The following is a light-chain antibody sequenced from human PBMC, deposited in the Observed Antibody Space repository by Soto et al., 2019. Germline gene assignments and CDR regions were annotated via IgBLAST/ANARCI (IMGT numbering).Light chain of an antibody. Sequence: QSVLTQPPSVSGAPGQRVTISCTGSSSNIRAGYDVHWYQQLPGTAPKLLIYGNNNRPSGVPDRFSGSKSGTSASLAITGLQAEDEADYYCQSYDSSLSGYVVFGGGTKVTVL. CDR3: QSYDSSLSGYVV. J-gene: IGLJ2*01. CDR1: SSNIRAGYD. CDR2: GNN. V-gene: IGLV1-40*01.